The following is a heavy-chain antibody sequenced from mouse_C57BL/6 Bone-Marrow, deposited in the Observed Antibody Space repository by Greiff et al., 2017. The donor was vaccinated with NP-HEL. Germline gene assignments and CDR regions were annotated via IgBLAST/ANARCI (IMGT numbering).Heavy chain of an antibody. D-gene: IGHD1-1*02. J-gene: IGHJ3*01. V-gene: IGHV1-54*01. CDR3: ARSFGGFAY. CDR1: GYAFTNYL. CDR2: LNPGRGGT. Sequence: VQLQQSGAELVRPGTSVKVSCKASGYAFTNYLIVWVKQRPGQGLEWIGVLNPGRGGTNYNETFKGKATLTADKSSSTAYMQLSSLTSEDSAVYFCARSFGGFAYWGQGTLVTVSA.